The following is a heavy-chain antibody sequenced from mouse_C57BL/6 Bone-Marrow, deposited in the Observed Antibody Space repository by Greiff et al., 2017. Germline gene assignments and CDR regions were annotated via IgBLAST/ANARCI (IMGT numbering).Heavy chain of an antibody. CDR1: YFAFMASA. D-gene: IGHD1-1*02. CDR3: ASGDYGRHYAMDY. V-gene: IGHV1-49*01. CDR2: FTMSSDAT. J-gene: IGHJ4*01. Sequence: LKESGAELVRPGSSVKLSCTASYFAFMASAMHWVKQRPGHGLEWIGSFTMSSDATEYSDNFKGKATLTANTSSSTAYMELSSLTSEDSAVEYCASGDYGRHYAMDYWGQGTSVTVSA.